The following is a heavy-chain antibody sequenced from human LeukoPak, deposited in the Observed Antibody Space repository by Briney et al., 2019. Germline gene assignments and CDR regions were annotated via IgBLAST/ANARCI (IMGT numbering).Heavy chain of an antibody. CDR1: GGSISSGSFY. CDR2: IYPSGDS. Sequence: SQTLSLTCTVSGGSISSGSFYWSWIRQTAGKGLEWIGRIYPSGDSQYSPSFRSRATISLDNRNQFSLKLSSVTAADTAVYFCARGYDRNGYQSRGFDYWGQGALVNVSS. CDR3: ARGYDRNGYQSRGFDY. V-gene: IGHV4-61*02. D-gene: IGHD3-22*01. J-gene: IGHJ4*02.